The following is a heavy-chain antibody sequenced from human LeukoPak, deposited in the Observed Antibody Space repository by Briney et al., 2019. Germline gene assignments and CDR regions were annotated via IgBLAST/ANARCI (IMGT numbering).Heavy chain of an antibody. Sequence: PSETLSLTCAVSGGSISSSNWWSWVRQPPGKGLEWIGEIYHSGSTNYNPSLKSRVTISVDKSKTQFSLKLSSVTAADTAVYYCASRRYNWNLYYFDCWGQGTLVTVSS. D-gene: IGHD1-20*01. V-gene: IGHV4-4*02. CDR1: GGSISSSNW. CDR3: ASRRYNWNLYYFDC. CDR2: IYHSGST. J-gene: IGHJ4*02.